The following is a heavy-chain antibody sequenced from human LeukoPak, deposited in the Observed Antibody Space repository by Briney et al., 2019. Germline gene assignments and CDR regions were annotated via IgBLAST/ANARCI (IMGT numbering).Heavy chain of an antibody. V-gene: IGHV3-33*01. Sequence: PGGSLRLSCAASGFTFSSYGMHWVRQAPGKGLEWVAVIWYDGSNKYYADSVKGRFTISRDNSKNTLYLQMNSLRAEDTAVYYCARDGYSGYENSLDYWGQGTLVTVSS. J-gene: IGHJ4*02. CDR1: GFTFSSYG. CDR2: IWYDGSNK. D-gene: IGHD5-12*01. CDR3: ARDGYSGYENSLDY.